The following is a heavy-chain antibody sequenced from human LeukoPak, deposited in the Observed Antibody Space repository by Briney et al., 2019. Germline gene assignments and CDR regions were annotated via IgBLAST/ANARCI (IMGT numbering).Heavy chain of an antibody. CDR3: ARWRGSTSERSDY. V-gene: IGHV3-21*01. CDR2: ISSSSSYI. Sequence: GGSLRLSCAASGFTFSSYSMNWVRQAAGKGLEWVSSISSSSSYIYYADSVKGRFTISRDNAKNSLYLQMDSLRVEDTATYYCARWRGSTSERSDYWGQGTLVTVSS. D-gene: IGHD2-2*01. J-gene: IGHJ4*02. CDR1: GFTFSSYS.